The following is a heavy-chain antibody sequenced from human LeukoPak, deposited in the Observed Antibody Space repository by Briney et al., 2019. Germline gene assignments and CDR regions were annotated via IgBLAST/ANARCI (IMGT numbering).Heavy chain of an antibody. CDR2: TRTKLRNYAT. V-gene: IGHV3-73*01. CDR1: GFIFSGSD. D-gene: IGHD6-19*01. CDR3: TTYRSGHY. Sequence: PGGSLRLSCATSGFIFSGSDIHWVRQASGRGLEWVGRTRTKLRNYATAYAASVKDRFTISRDDSGDTAYLQMNSLKTEDTAVYYCTTYRSGHYWGQGTLVTVSS. J-gene: IGHJ4*02.